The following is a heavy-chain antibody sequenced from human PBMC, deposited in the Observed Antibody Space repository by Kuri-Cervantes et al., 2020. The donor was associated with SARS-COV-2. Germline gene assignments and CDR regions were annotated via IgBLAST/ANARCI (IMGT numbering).Heavy chain of an antibody. CDR2: ISYDGGIK. Sequence: GGSLRLSCAGSGFTFSSYGMHWVRQAPGKGLEGVAVISYDGGIKYYADSVKGRFTISRDNSKNTLYLQMNSLRAKETAGYYCAKDRAPPREECSSTSCYSYGMDVWGQGTTVTVSS. CDR1: GFTFSSYG. D-gene: IGHD2-2*01. CDR3: AKDRAPPREECSSTSCYSYGMDV. J-gene: IGHJ6*02. V-gene: IGHV3-30*18.